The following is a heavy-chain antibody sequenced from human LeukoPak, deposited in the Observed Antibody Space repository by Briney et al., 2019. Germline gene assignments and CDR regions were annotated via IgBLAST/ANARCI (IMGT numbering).Heavy chain of an antibody. Sequence: TSETLSLTCTVSGGSVSSGSYYWSWIRQPPGKGLEWIGCIYYSGSTNYNPSLKSRVTISVDTSKNQFSLKLSSVTAADAAVYYCAGMLDRLWSLWGQGTMVTVSS. CDR3: AGMLDRLWSL. V-gene: IGHV4-61*01. J-gene: IGHJ3*01. D-gene: IGHD2-21*01. CDR2: IYYSGST. CDR1: GGSVSSGSYY.